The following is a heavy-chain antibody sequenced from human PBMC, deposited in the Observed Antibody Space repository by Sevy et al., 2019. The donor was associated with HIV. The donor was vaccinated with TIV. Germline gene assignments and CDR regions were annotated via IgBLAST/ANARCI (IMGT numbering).Heavy chain of an antibody. D-gene: IGHD1-1*01. Sequence: GESLKISCKGSGYTFTDYWIAWVRQMPGKGLEWMGISYPDDSDTTYRPSFQGKVTMSADKSISTAYLKWSSAKVSDTAMYFCGREARGTLPSFYYYGLNVWGQGTTVTISS. CDR2: SYPDDSDT. CDR3: GREARGTLPSFYYYGLNV. J-gene: IGHJ6*02. V-gene: IGHV5-51*01. CDR1: GYTFTDYW.